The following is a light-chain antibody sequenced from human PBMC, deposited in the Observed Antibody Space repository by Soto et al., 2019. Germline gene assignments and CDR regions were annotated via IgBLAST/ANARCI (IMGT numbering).Light chain of an antibody. J-gene: IGKJ4*01. V-gene: IGKV3-15*01. Sequence: EIVMTQSPATLSVSPGERATLSRRASQGISNSLAWYQQKPGQAPRLLIYGVSTRATGIPARFSGSGSGTEFTLTISSLQSEDFAVYYCQQYNNWPSLTVGGGTKVDSK. CDR1: QGISNS. CDR2: GVS. CDR3: QQYNNWPSLT.